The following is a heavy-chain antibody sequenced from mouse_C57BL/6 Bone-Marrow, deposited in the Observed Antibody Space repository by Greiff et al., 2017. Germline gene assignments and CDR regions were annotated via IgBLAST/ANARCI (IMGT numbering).Heavy chain of an antibody. D-gene: IGHD3-2*02. CDR1: GYTFTSYW. V-gene: IGHV1-69*01. Sequence: VKLQQPGAELVMPGASVKLSCKASGYTFTSYWMHWVKQRPGQGLEWIGEIDPSDSYTNYNQKFKGKSTLTVDKSSSTAYMQLSRLTSEDSAVYYCAREGSSGSPVWFGYWSQGTTLTVSS. CDR2: IDPSDSYT. J-gene: IGHJ2*01. CDR3: AREGSSGSPVWFGY.